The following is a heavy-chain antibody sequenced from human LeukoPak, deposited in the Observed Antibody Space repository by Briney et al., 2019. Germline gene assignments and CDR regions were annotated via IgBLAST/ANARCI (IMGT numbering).Heavy chain of an antibody. V-gene: IGHV3-49*04. D-gene: IGHD1-1*01. CDR2: IRSKANGRTT. CDR3: AGVSTGTFDP. J-gene: IGHJ5*02. CDR1: GFTFGDYA. Sequence: GRSLTLSCTASGFTFGDYAMSWVRQAPGKGLEWVGFIRSKANGRTTQYAASGKGRFTISRDESKSIAYMQMNSLTTEDTAVYYCAGVSTGTFDPWGQGTLVTVSS.